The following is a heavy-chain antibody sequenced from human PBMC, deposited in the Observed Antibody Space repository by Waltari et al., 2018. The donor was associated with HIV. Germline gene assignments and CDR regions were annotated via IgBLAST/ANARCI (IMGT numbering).Heavy chain of an antibody. Sequence: EVQLVESGGGLVQPGGSLRLSCAASGFTFSNYWMHWVRHAPGKGLVWVSRVNSYGNSINYADSVKGRFNIARDNAKNTLYLQMNSRRAEDTAVYYCVREGPDIDPDYDAFDIWGQGTMVTVSS. V-gene: IGHV3-74*01. CDR2: VNSYGNSI. CDR3: VREGPDIDPDYDAFDI. CDR1: GFTFSNYW. D-gene: IGHD4-17*01. J-gene: IGHJ3*02.